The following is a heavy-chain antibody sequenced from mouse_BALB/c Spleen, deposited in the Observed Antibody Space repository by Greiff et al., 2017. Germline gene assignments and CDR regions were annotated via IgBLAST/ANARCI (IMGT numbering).Heavy chain of an antibody. J-gene: IGHJ3*01. CDR1: GYSITSDYA. Sequence: EVQRVESGPGLVKPSQSLSLTCTVTGYSITSDYAWNWIRQFPGNKLEWMGYISYSGSTSYNPSLKSRISITRDTSKNQFFLQLNSVTTEDTATYYCARSYVSPWFAYWGQGTLVTVSA. V-gene: IGHV3-2*02. CDR2: ISYSGST. CDR3: ARSYVSPWFAY. D-gene: IGHD1-1*01.